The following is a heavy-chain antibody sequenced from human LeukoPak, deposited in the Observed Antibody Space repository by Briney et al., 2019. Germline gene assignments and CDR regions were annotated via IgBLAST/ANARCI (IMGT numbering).Heavy chain of an antibody. CDR2: INHSGST. V-gene: IGHV4-34*01. Sequence: SGTLSLTCAVSGGSFSGYYWSWIRPPPGKGLEWIGEINHSGSTNYTPSLKSRVTISVDTSKNQFSLKLSSVTAADTAVYYCAEVGGIPAATGYFQHCGQGTLVTVSS. D-gene: IGHD2-2*01. CDR3: AEVGGIPAATGYFQH. CDR1: GGSFSGYY. J-gene: IGHJ1*01.